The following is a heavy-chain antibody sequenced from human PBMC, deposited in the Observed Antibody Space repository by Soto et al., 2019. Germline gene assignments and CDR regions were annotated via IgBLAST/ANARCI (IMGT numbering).Heavy chain of an antibody. V-gene: IGHV3-21*01. J-gene: IGHJ6*02. D-gene: IGHD2-15*01. CDR1: GFTFSSCT. Sequence: EVHLVESGGGLVKPGGSLRLSCAVSGFTFSSCTMNWVRQAPGKGLEWVSSISPSTSHIYYADSVKGRFTSSRDNAKNSPFLHINSLRAEDTAVFYCSGRSCVACPQNYGMDVWGHWTTVTVSS. CDR2: ISPSTSHI. CDR3: SGRSCVACPQNYGMDV.